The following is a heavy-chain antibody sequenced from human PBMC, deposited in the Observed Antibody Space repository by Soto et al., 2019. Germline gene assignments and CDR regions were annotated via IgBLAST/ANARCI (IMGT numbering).Heavy chain of an antibody. CDR1: GFTFSSYG. J-gene: IGHJ4*02. CDR2: ISYDGSNK. V-gene: IGHV3-30*18. Sequence: GGSLRLACGASGFTFSSYGMHWVRQAPGKGLEWVAVISYDGSNKYYADSVKGRFTISRDNSKNTLYLQMNSLRAEDTAVYYCAKARVDCSGGSCYRFDYWGQGTLVTVSS. CDR3: AKARVDCSGGSCYRFDY. D-gene: IGHD2-15*01.